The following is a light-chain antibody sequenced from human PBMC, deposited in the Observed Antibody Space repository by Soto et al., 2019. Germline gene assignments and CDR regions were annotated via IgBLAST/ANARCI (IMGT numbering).Light chain of an antibody. CDR1: SRDVGGYTF. CDR2: EVS. Sequence: QSVLAQPASVSGTPGQTITISCTGTSRDVGGYTFVSWYQQHSGKAPKLMIYEVSNRPSGVSNRFSGAKSGNTASLTISGLQAEDQADYSFCSYVCGRTYVFGSGTKGTVL. J-gene: IGLJ1*01. V-gene: IGLV2-14*01. CDR3: CSYVCGRTYV.